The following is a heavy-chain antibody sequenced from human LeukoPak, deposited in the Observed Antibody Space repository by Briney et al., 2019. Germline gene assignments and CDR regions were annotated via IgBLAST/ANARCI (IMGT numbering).Heavy chain of an antibody. V-gene: IGHV3-21*01. Sequence: PGGSLRLSCAASGFTFSSYNMNWVRQAPGKGLEWVSSISSMSNYIYYADSVKGRFTISRDNAKNSLYLQMNSLRAEDTAVYYCARDRGYSGYGPGDYWGQGILVTVSS. J-gene: IGHJ4*02. CDR1: GFTFSSYN. CDR3: ARDRGYSGYGPGDY. CDR2: ISSMSNYI. D-gene: IGHD5-12*01.